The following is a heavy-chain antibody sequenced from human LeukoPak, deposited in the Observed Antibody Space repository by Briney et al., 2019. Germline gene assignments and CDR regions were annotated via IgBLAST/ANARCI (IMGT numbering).Heavy chain of an antibody. CDR3: ARDRATVTVFDY. V-gene: IGHV3-74*01. J-gene: IGHJ4*02. Sequence: TGGSLRLSCAASGFTFSNHWMHWVRLAPGKGLVWVSRISTDGSITSYADSVKGRFTSSRDNAKNTLYLQMTSLRAEDTAVYYCARDRATVTVFDYWGQGSLVTVSS. D-gene: IGHD4-17*01. CDR1: GFTFSNHW. CDR2: ISTDGSIT.